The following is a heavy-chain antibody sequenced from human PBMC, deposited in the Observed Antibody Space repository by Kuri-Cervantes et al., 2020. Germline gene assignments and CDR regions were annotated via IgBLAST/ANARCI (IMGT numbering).Heavy chain of an antibody. J-gene: IGHJ5*02. CDR1: GFTFSSYS. D-gene: IGHD3-3*01. CDR3: ARVKGYYDFWSGHPGWFDP. Sequence: GESLKISCAASGFTFSSYSMNWVRQAPGKGLEWVSYISSSSSTIYYADSVKGRFAIPRDNAKNSLYLQMNSLRAEDTAVYYCARVKGYYDFWSGHPGWFDPWGQGTLVTVSS. CDR2: ISSSSSTI. V-gene: IGHV3-48*04.